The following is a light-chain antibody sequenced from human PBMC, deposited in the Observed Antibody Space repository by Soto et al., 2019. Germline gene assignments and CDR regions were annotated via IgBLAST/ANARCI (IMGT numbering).Light chain of an antibody. CDR1: QTVSSN. Sequence: EIVMTQSPGTLSVSPGERATLSCRASQTVSSNLAWYQQVPGQAPRLVIYGASTRATGIPARFSGSGSGTEFTLTISSLQSEDFAVYYCQQYNNWPRTFGQGTKVEIQ. J-gene: IGKJ1*01. V-gene: IGKV3-15*01. CDR2: GAS. CDR3: QQYNNWPRT.